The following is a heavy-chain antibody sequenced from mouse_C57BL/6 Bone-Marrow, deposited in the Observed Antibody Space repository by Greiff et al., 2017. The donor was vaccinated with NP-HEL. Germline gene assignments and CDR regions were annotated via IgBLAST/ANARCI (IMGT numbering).Heavy chain of an antibody. V-gene: IGHV14-4*01. CDR2: IDPENGDT. CDR1: GFNIKDDY. J-gene: IGHJ2*01. Sequence: VQLQQSGAELVRPGASVKLSCTASGFNIKDDYMHWVKQRPEQGLEWIGWIDPENGDTEYASKFQGKATITADTSSNTAYLQLSSLTSEDTAVYYCTTRGIYFDYWGKGTTLTVSS. CDR3: TTRGIYFDY.